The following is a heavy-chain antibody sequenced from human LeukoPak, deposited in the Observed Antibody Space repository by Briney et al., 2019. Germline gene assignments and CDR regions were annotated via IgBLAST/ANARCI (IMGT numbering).Heavy chain of an antibody. CDR1: GFSFRAYA. D-gene: IGHD4-17*01. CDR2: IRGSGVNT. J-gene: IGHJ3*02. V-gene: IGHV3-23*01. CDR3: ARDPNGDYIGAFDM. Sequence: RGSLRLSCTASGFSFRAYAMMWVRQAPGKGPEWVSAIRGSGVNTYYADSVKGRFTISRDNSKYTLFLQMNSLGAEDTAVYYCARDPNGDYIGAFDMWGPGAMVTVSS.